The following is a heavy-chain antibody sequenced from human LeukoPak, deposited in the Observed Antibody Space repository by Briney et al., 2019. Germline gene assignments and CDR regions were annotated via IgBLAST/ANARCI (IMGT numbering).Heavy chain of an antibody. CDR3: ARGIWVGFYDIMTGFFDH. CDR2: INPMSGST. D-gene: IGHD3-9*01. J-gene: IGHJ4*02. V-gene: IGHV1-2*02. Sequence: ASVKVSCQASGYAFIDYYIHWVRQAPGQGLEWMGWINPMSGSTNLAEKFQARVTLTRDTSITSAYMELSRLRSDDTAVYYCARGIWVGFYDIMTGFFDHWGQGTLITVSS. CDR1: GYAFIDYY.